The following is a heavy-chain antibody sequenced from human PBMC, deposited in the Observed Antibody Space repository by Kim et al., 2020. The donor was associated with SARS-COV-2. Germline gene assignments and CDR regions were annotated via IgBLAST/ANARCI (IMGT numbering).Heavy chain of an antibody. CDR3: FGYRRSQSSYMDV. D-gene: IGHD5-18*01. V-gene: IGHV3-9*01. CDR2: TSWNGANS. Sequence: GGSLRLSCVGSGFTFDDYAMHWVRQAPGKGLEWVAATSWNGANSGYAEFLKGRFTISRDNSKNALYLQMNILRTDDTGVYFCFGYRRSQSSYMDVWGKGTTVIVSS. J-gene: IGHJ6*03. CDR1: GFTFDDYA.